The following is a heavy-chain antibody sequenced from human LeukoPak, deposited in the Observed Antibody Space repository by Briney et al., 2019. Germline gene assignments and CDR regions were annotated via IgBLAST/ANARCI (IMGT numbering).Heavy chain of an antibody. CDR2: IYYSGST. CDR1: GGSINSGGYS. J-gene: IGHJ1*01. CDR3: ARGIDYGSEYFQH. D-gene: IGHD4-17*01. Sequence: SETLSLTFTVSGGSINSGGYSWSWIRQHPGKDLEWIGYIYYSGSTYYNPSLKSRVAISVDTSKNQFSLKLTSVTAADTAVYYCARGIDYGSEYFQHWGQGTLVTVSS. V-gene: IGHV4-31*03.